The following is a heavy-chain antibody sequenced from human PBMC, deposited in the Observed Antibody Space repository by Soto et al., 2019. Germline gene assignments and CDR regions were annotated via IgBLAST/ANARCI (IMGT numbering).Heavy chain of an antibody. D-gene: IGHD5-12*01. CDR2: INHSGST. Sequence: QVQLQQWGAGLLKPSETLSLTCAVYGGSFSGYYWSWIRQPPGKGLEWIGEINHSGSTHYNSSLKSRVTISVDTSMNQFSLKLSSVTAADTAVYYCARGLAAIATHYFDYWAQGTLVTVSS. CDR1: GGSFSGYY. CDR3: ARGLAAIATHYFDY. V-gene: IGHV4-34*01. J-gene: IGHJ4*02.